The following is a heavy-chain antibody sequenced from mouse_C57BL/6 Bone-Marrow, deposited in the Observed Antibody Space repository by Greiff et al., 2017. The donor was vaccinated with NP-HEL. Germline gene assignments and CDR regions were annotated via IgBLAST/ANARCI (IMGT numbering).Heavy chain of an antibody. CDR3: ASPAQALYYAMDY. V-gene: IGHV5-9*01. CDR2: ISGGGGNT. D-gene: IGHD3-2*02. J-gene: IGHJ4*01. Sequence: EVQGVESGGGLVKPGGSLKLSCAASGFTFSSYTMSWVRQTPEKRLEWVATISGGGGNTYYPDSVKGRSTISRDNAKNTLYLQMSSLRSEDTALYYWASPAQALYYAMDYWGQGTSVTVSS. CDR1: GFTFSSYT.